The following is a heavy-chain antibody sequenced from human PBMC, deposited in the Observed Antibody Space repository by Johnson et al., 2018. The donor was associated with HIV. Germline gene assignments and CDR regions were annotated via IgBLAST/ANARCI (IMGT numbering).Heavy chain of an antibody. Sequence: QVQLVESGGGVVQPGRSLRLSCAASGFTFSTYAMHWVRQAPGKGLEWVAVISYDGNNTYNADSVKGRFTISRDNSKNTLYLQMNSLRAEDTAVYYCARDKANWGPSRDVGAFDIWGQGTMVTVSS. CDR1: GFTFSTYA. V-gene: IGHV3-30-3*01. CDR3: ARDKANWGPSRDVGAFDI. J-gene: IGHJ3*02. D-gene: IGHD7-27*01. CDR2: ISYDGNNT.